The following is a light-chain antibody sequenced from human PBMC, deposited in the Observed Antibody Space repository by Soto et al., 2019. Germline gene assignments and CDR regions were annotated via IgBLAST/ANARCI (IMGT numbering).Light chain of an antibody. CDR1: QSISTW. V-gene: IGKV1-5*01. CDR3: QQYHTYPST. Sequence: DIQMTQSPSTLSASVGDRVNLTCRASQSISTWLAWYQQKPGKAPKVLISDASNFASGVPSRFSGSGSGTEFTLSISSLQTDDFATNYCQQYHTYPSTFGQGTKVELK. J-gene: IGKJ1*01. CDR2: DAS.